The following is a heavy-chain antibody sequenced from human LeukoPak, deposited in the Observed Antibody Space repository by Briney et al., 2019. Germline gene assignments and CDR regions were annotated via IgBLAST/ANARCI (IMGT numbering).Heavy chain of an antibody. Sequence: GGSLRLSCAASGFTFSSSAMSWVRQAPGKGLEWVSVISGSGGSTYYADSVKGRFTISRDNSKNTLYLQMNSLRVEDTAVYYCAKDLTGGYSRGFDSWGQGTLVTVSS. D-gene: IGHD2-21*01. V-gene: IGHV3-23*01. CDR1: GFTFSSSA. CDR3: AKDLTGGYSRGFDS. J-gene: IGHJ4*02. CDR2: ISGSGGST.